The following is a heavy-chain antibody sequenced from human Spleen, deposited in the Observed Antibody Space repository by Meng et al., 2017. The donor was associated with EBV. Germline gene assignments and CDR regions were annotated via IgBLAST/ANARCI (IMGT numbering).Heavy chain of an antibody. J-gene: IGHJ4*02. D-gene: IGHD1-1*01. CDR3: ARQLESHLFDY. CDR2: IMAVFGTV. Sequence: QAQLVQSVAEVKKPGSSVKAYCKASGDSFSNVASSWVRQAPGQGLEWMGGIMAVFGTVNYAQRFQGRVTITADKSTTTVYMELSSLRSEDTAVYYCARQLESHLFDYWGQGTLVTVSS. V-gene: IGHV1-69*06. CDR1: GDSFSNVA.